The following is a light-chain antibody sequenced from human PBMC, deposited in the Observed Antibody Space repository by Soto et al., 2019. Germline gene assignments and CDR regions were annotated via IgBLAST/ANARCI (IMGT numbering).Light chain of an antibody. V-gene: IGKV1-39*01. CDR3: QHSDSFPWT. Sequence: DIHMTQSPSSLVASVGDRVTIACRASQDIRDDINWYVQKPGGAPKLLVYGGARLQTGVPSRFSGSGYGTDFTLTVINLHSEDFGVYFCQHSDSFPWTFGRGT. J-gene: IGKJ1*01. CDR2: GGA. CDR1: QDIRDD.